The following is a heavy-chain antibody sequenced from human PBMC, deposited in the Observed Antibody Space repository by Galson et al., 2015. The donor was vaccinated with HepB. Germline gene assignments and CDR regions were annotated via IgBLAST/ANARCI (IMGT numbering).Heavy chain of an antibody. J-gene: IGHJ4*02. CDR3: ARERGSIFSQLFYFVY. CDR1: GFTSNGYS. CDR2: ISSSSSTTI. V-gene: IGHV3-48*04. D-gene: IGHD3-9*01. Sequence: SLRLSCAASGFTSNGYSMNWVRQAPGKGLEWLSYISSSSSTTIYYADAVKGRFTISRDNAKSSLYLQMNSLRAEDTAVYYCARERGSIFSQLFYFVYWGQGALVTVSS.